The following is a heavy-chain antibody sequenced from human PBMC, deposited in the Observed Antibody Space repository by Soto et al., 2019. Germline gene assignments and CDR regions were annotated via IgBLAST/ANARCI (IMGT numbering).Heavy chain of an antibody. J-gene: IGHJ3*02. CDR1: GGSISSGDYY. V-gene: IGHV4-30-4*01. CDR3: ARGSRTHDAFDI. CDR2: IYYSGST. Sequence: SETLSLTCTVSGGSISSGDYYWSWIRQPPGKGLEWIGYIYYSGSTYYNPSLKSRVTISVDTSKNQFSLKLSSVTAADTAVYYCARGSRTHDAFDIWGQGTMVTVSS.